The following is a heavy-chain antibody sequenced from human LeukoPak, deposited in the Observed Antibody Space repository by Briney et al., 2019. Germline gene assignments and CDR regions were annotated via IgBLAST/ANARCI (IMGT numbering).Heavy chain of an antibody. V-gene: IGHV3-23*01. Sequence: GGSLRLSCAASGFTFSSYAMSWVRQAPGKGLEWVSAIIGSGGSTYYADSVKGRFTISRDNSKNTLYLQMNSLRAEDTAVYYCAKVNYYDSSGYLDYWGQGILVTVSS. CDR2: IIGSGGST. CDR1: GFTFSSYA. J-gene: IGHJ4*02. D-gene: IGHD3-22*01. CDR3: AKVNYYDSSGYLDY.